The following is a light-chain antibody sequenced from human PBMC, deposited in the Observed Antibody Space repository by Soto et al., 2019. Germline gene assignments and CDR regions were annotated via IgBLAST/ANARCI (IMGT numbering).Light chain of an antibody. J-gene: IGKJ1*01. V-gene: IGKV1-39*01. Sequence: DIQMTQSPSSLSASVGDRVTITCRASQSISSYLNWYQQKPGKAPKLLIYAASSLQSGVPSRFSGSGSGTVFTLTISSLQPEVFATYYCQQSYSPPPSTSAQGTKVEIK. CDR1: QSISSY. CDR2: AAS. CDR3: QQSYSPPPST.